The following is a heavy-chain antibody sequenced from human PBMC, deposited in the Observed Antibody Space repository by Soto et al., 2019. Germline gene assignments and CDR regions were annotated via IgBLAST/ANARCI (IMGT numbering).Heavy chain of an antibody. CDR3: ARGSREWELLQGLDY. CDR1: GGSVSSGSYY. CDR2: IYYSGST. Sequence: SETLSLTCTVSGGSVSSGSYYWSWIRQPPGKGLEWIGYIYYSGSTNYNPSLKSRVTISVDTSKNQFSLKLSSVTAADTAVYYCARGSREWELLQGLDYWGQGTLVTVSS. D-gene: IGHD1-26*01. J-gene: IGHJ4*02. V-gene: IGHV4-61*01.